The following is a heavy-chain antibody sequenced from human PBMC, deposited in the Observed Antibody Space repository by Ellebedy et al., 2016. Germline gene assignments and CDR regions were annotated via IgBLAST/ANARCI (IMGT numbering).Heavy chain of an antibody. CDR2: INPNSGGT. J-gene: IGHJ4*02. V-gene: IGHV1-2*02. CDR1: GYTFTGYY. D-gene: IGHD1-26*01. CDR3: ARVFFEPGGSYAFDY. Sequence: ASVKVSCXASGYTFTGYYMHWVRQAPGQGLEWMGWINPNSGGTNYAQKFQGRVTMTRDTSISTAYMELSRLRSDDTAVYYCARVFFEPGGSYAFDYWGQGTLVTVSS.